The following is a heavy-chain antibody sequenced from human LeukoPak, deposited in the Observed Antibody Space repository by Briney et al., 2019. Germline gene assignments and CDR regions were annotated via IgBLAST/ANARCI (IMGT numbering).Heavy chain of an antibody. V-gene: IGHV1-69*13. D-gene: IGHD3-22*01. J-gene: IGHJ3*02. CDR1: GGTFSSYA. Sequence: ASVKVSCKASGGTFSSYAISWVRQAPGQGLEWMGGIIPIFGTANYAQKFQGRVTITADESTSTAYMELSSLRSEDTAVYYCASQDYDSSGYYYLVAAFDIWGQGTMVTVS. CDR3: ASQDYDSSGYYYLVAAFDI. CDR2: IIPIFGTA.